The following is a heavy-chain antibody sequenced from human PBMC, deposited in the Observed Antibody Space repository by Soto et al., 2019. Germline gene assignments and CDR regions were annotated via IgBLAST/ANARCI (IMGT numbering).Heavy chain of an antibody. CDR3: ARVDYYGSGSYPDY. V-gene: IGHV3-48*01. D-gene: IGHD3-10*01. Sequence: ESGGGLVQPGGSLRLSCAASGFTFSSYSMNWVRQAPGKGLEWVSYISSSSSTIYYADSVKGRFTISRDNAKNSLYLQMNSLRAEDTAVYYCARVDYYGSGSYPDYWGQGTLVTVSS. J-gene: IGHJ4*02. CDR1: GFTFSSYS. CDR2: ISSSSSTI.